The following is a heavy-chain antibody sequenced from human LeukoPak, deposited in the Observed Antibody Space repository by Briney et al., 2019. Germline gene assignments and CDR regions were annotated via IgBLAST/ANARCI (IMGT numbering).Heavy chain of an antibody. CDR2: ISGSGGST. J-gene: IGHJ4*02. CDR3: AKDPLQYYISTSYYGDY. D-gene: IGHD2-2*01. CDR1: GFTFSSYA. Sequence: PGGSLRLSCAASGFTFSSYAMSWVRQAPGKGLEWVSAISGSGGSTYYADSVKGRFTISRDNSKNTLSLQMSSLRAEDTALYYCAKDPLQYYISTSYYGDYWGQGTLVTVSS. V-gene: IGHV3-23*01.